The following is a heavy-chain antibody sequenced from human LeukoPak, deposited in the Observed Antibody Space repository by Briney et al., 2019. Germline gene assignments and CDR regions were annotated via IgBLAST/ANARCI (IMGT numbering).Heavy chain of an antibody. D-gene: IGHD3-22*01. Sequence: SETLSLTCAVYGGSFNGYYWSWIRQPPGKGLEWIGEINHSGSTNYNPSLKSRVTISVDTSKNQFSLKLSSVTAADTAVYYCARESQANYYDSSGYYYYWGQGTLVTVSS. J-gene: IGHJ4*02. CDR2: INHSGST. CDR3: ARESQANYYDSSGYYYY. V-gene: IGHV4-34*01. CDR1: GGSFNGYY.